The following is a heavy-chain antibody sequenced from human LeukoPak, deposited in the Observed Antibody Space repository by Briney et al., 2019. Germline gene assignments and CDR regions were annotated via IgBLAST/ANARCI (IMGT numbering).Heavy chain of an antibody. Sequence: GGSLRLSCAATGITFRSYAMSWVRQARGKGLELDSAISGDGGSTYYADSVKGRFTISRDNSNNTRSLEMNSLRVEDTAVYYCAKWGAQSGSYRVVDCWGRGTLVTVSS. V-gene: IGHV3-23*01. D-gene: IGHD3-10*01. J-gene: IGHJ4*02. CDR2: ISGDGGST. CDR3: AKWGAQSGSYRVVDC. CDR1: GITFRSYA.